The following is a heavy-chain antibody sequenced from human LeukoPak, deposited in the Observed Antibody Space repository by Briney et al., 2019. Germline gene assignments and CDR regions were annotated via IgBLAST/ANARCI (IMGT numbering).Heavy chain of an antibody. CDR2: IYSGGST. CDR3: ARVVGASRFDY. V-gene: IGHV3-53*01. Sequence: PGGSLRLSCAGSGFTFSDHYIDWVRQAPGKGLEWVSVIYSGGSTHYADSVKGRFTISRDNSKNTLYLQMNSLRVEDTAVYYCARVVGASRFDYWGQGTLVTVSS. J-gene: IGHJ4*02. CDR1: GFTFSDHY. D-gene: IGHD1-26*01.